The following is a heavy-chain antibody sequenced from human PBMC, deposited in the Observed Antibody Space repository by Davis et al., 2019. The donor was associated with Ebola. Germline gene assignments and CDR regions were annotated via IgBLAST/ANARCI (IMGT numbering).Heavy chain of an antibody. CDR2: INHSGST. Sequence: SQTLSLTCAVYGGSFSGYYWSWIRQPPGKGLEWIGEINHSGSTNYNPSLKSRVTISVDTSKNQFSLKLSSVTAADTAVYYCARADDYISNYYYFDYWGQGTLVTVSS. D-gene: IGHD4-11*01. V-gene: IGHV4-34*01. CDR1: GGSFSGYY. CDR3: ARADDYISNYYYFDY. J-gene: IGHJ4*02.